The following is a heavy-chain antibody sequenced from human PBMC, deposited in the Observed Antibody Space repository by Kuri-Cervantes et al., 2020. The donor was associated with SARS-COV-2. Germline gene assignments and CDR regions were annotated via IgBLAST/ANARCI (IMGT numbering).Heavy chain of an antibody. Sequence: GESLKISCAASGFTFSDYYMSWIRQAPGKGLEWVSYISSSGSTIYYADSVKGRFTISRDNAKNSLYLQMNSLRAEDTAVYYCARDRAYYDILTGYYAAGNAFDIWGRGTMVTVSS. D-gene: IGHD3-9*01. J-gene: IGHJ3*02. CDR3: ARDRAYYDILTGYYAAGNAFDI. V-gene: IGHV3-11*01. CDR1: GFTFSDYY. CDR2: ISSSGSTI.